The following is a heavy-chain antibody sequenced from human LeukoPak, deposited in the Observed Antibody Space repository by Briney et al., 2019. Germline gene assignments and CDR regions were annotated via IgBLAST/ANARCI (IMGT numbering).Heavy chain of an antibody. CDR3: ARGDDYVWGSYRRNYGMDV. V-gene: IGHV1-69*13. D-gene: IGHD3-16*02. Sequence: SVKVSCKASGGTFSSYAISWVRQAPGQGLEWMGGIIPIFGTANYAQKFRGRVTITADESTSTAYMELSSLRSEDTAVYYCARGDDYVWGSYRRNYGMDVWGQGTTVTVSS. J-gene: IGHJ6*02. CDR1: GGTFSSYA. CDR2: IIPIFGTA.